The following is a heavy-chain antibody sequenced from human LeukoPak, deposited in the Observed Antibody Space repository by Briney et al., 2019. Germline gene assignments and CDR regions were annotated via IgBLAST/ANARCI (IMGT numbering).Heavy chain of an antibody. V-gene: IGHV1-8*01. CDR3: ASPIAAAGGLDY. CDR2: MNPNSGGT. J-gene: IGHJ4*02. Sequence: ASVKVSCKASGYPFTTYDINWVRQAPGQGLEWVAWMNPNSGGTVYAQKFQGRVTLARDTSIGTAYMELNSLRSEDTAVYYCASPIAAAGGLDYWGQGTLVTVSS. D-gene: IGHD6-13*01. CDR1: GYPFTTYD.